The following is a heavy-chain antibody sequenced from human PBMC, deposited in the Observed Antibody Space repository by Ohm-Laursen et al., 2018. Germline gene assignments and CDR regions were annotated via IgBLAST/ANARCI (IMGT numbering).Heavy chain of an antibody. CDR3: AKDWWEVTNRGYYYYYGMDV. Sequence: SLRLSCTASGFSVSSYDMNWVRQAPGKGLEWISYISETSSHIYDADSVRGRFTVARDIAKNSLYLQMNSLRAEDTAVYYCAKDWWEVTNRGYYYYYGMDVWGQGTTVTVSS. V-gene: IGHV3-21*04. CDR1: GFSVSSYD. CDR2: ISETSSHI. D-gene: IGHD1-26*01. J-gene: IGHJ6*02.